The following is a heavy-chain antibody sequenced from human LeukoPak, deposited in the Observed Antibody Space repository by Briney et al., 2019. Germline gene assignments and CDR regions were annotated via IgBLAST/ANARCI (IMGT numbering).Heavy chain of an antibody. CDR3: AKDRRGRLWFGESSDY. Sequence: PGGSLRLSCAASGFTFSSYAMHWVRQAPGKGLEWVAVISYDGSNKYYADSVKGRFTISRDNSKNTLYLQMNSLRAEDTAVYYCAKDRRGRLWFGESSDYWGQGTLVTVSS. D-gene: IGHD3-10*01. CDR1: GFTFSSYA. CDR2: ISYDGSNK. V-gene: IGHV3-30-3*01. J-gene: IGHJ4*02.